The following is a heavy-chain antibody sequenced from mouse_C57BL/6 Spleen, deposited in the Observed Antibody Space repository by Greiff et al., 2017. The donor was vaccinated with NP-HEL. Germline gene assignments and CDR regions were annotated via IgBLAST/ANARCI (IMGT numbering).Heavy chain of an antibody. CDR3: ARSNFYAMDY. J-gene: IGHJ4*01. CDR2: IHPNSGST. V-gene: IGHV1-64*01. CDR1: GYTFTSYW. Sequence: QVQLQQPGAELVKPGASVKLSCKASGYTFTSYWMHWVKQRPGQGLEWIGMIHPNSGSTNYNEKFKSKATLTVDKSSSTAYMQLSSLPSEDSAVYYCARSNFYAMDYWGQGTSVTVSS. D-gene: IGHD2-5*01.